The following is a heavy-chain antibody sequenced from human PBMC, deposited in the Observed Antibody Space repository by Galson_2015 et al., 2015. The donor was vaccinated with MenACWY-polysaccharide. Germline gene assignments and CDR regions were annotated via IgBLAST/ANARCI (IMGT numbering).Heavy chain of an antibody. J-gene: IGHJ5*02. CDR2: IFWGDNK. V-gene: IGHV2-5*02. CDR1: GFSLTTSGVG. D-gene: IGHD6-13*01. Sequence: PALVKPTQTITLTCTVSGFSLTTSGVGVGWIRQPPGKALEWLALIFWGDNKGYSASLKRRLPITKETSNTQVVLTMSTMDPLDTATYYCVHRRGVAGADHCGQGTLVTVSS. CDR3: VHRRGVAGADH.